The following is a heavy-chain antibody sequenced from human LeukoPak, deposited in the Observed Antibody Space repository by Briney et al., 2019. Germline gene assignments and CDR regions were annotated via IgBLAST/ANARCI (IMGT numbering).Heavy chain of an antibody. Sequence: PGGSLRLSCAASGFTVSSNYMSWVRQAPGKGLEWVSVIYSGGSTYYADSVKGRFTISRDNSKNTLYLQMNSLRAEDTAVYYCAKDGYDTSGYYYAPLDDWGQGTLVTVSS. V-gene: IGHV3-66*01. CDR1: GFTVSSNY. J-gene: IGHJ4*02. D-gene: IGHD3-22*01. CDR3: AKDGYDTSGYYYAPLDD. CDR2: IYSGGST.